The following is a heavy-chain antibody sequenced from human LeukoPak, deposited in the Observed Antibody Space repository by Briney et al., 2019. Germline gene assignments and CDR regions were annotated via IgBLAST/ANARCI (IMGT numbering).Heavy chain of an antibody. J-gene: IGHJ3*02. V-gene: IGHV4-59*01. CDR3: ARDRRFLEWLPSSEAFDI. CDR1: GGSISSYY. D-gene: IGHD3-3*01. CDR2: IYYSGGT. Sequence: PSETLSLTCTVSGGSISSYYWSWIRQPPGKGLAWIGYIYYSGGTNYNPSLKSRVTISVDTSKNQFSLKLSSVTAADTAVYYCARDRRFLEWLPSSEAFDIWGQGTMVTVSS.